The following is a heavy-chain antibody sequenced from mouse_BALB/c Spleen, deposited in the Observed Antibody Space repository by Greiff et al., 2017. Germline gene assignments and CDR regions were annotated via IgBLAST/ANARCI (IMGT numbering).Heavy chain of an antibody. Sequence: DVQLQESGPGLVKPSQSLSLTCSVTGYSITSGYYWNWIRQFPGNKLEWMGYISYDGSNNYNPSLKNRISITRDTSKNQFFLKLNSVTTEDTATYYCAREGGVTRAMDYWGQGTSVTVSS. D-gene: IGHD2-2*01. V-gene: IGHV3-6*02. CDR1: GYSITSGYY. CDR2: ISYDGSN. J-gene: IGHJ4*01. CDR3: AREGGVTRAMDY.